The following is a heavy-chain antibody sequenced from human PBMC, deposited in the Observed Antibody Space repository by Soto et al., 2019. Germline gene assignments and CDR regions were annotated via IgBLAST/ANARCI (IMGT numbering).Heavy chain of an antibody. V-gene: IGHV3-23*01. CDR3: AKDSTGDEDAFDI. D-gene: IGHD7-27*01. J-gene: IGHJ3*02. Sequence: GGSLRLSCAASGFTFSSYAMSWVRQAPGKGLEWVSAISGSGGSTYYADSVKGRFTISRDNSKNTLYLQMNSLRAEDAAVYYGAKDSTGDEDAFDIWGQGTMVTVSS. CDR2: ISGSGGST. CDR1: GFTFSSYA.